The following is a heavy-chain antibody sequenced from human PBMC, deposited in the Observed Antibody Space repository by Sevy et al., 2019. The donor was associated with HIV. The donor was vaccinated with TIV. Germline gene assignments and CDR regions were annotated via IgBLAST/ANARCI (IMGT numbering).Heavy chain of an antibody. CDR1: NLTFEDYA. CDR2: ISWNGADI. CDR3: AKGQQLITQSGSYFYYGMNV. V-gene: IGHV3-9*01. Sequence: GGSLRLSCAASNLTFEDYAMHWVRRAPGKGLEWVSGISWNGADIGFAASVKGRFTISRDNAKSSVYLQINSLTPEDTGVYYCAKGQQLITQSGSYFYYGMNVWGQGTTVAVSS. J-gene: IGHJ6*02. D-gene: IGHD6-13*01.